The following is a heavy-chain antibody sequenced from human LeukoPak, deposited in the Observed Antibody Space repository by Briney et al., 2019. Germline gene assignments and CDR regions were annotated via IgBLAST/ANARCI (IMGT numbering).Heavy chain of an antibody. D-gene: IGHD2-2*01. CDR1: GFTFSSYG. Sequence: GGSLRLSCAASGFTFSSYGMHWVRQAPGKGLEWVAVIWYDGSNKYYADSVKGRFTISRDNSKNTLYLQMNSLRAEDTAVYYCAREGACSSTSCYAIDAFDIWGQGTMVTVSS. CDR3: AREGACSSTSCYAIDAFDI. CDR2: IWYDGSNK. V-gene: IGHV3-33*01. J-gene: IGHJ3*02.